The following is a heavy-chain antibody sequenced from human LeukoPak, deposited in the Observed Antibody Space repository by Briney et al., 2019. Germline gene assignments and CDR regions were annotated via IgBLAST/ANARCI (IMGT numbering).Heavy chain of an antibody. CDR2: INHSGST. CDR1: GGSFSGYY. D-gene: IGHD6-6*01. J-gene: IGHJ5*02. V-gene: IGHV4-34*01. CDR3: ARRRLVQICWFDP. Sequence: SETLSLTCAVYGGSFSGYYWSWIRQPPGKGLEGIGEINHSGSTNYNPSLKSRVTISVDTSKNKFSLKLSSVTAADTAVYYCARRRLVQICWFDPWGQGTLVTVSS.